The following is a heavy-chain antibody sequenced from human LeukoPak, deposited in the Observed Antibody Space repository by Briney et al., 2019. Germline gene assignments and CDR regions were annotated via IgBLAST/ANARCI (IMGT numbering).Heavy chain of an antibody. V-gene: IGHV4-39*07. J-gene: IGHJ5*02. CDR2: IYYSGST. D-gene: IGHD3-3*01. Sequence: PSETLSLTCTVSGGSISSSSYYWGWIRQPPGKGLERIGSIYYSGSTYYNPSLKSRVTISVDTSKNQFSLKLSSVTAADTAVYYCARLDALWSGYYVWRRGWFDPWGQGTLVTVSS. CDR1: GGSISSSSYY. CDR3: ARLDALWSGYYVWRRGWFDP.